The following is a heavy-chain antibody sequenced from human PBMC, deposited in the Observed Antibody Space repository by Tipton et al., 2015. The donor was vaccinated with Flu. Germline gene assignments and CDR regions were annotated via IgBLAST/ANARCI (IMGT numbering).Heavy chain of an antibody. CDR1: GYSISSAYY. CDR3: ARVPCRDGYNCDYFDY. CDR2: IYHTTTT. Sequence: LRLPCAVSGYSISSAYYWGWIRQPPGKGLEWIGNIYHTTTTNYNPSLKSRVAISIDTSKNQFSLKLTSVTAADTAIYYCARVPCRDGYNCDYFDYWGQGALVTVSS. D-gene: IGHD5-24*01. V-gene: IGHV4-38-2*01. J-gene: IGHJ4*02.